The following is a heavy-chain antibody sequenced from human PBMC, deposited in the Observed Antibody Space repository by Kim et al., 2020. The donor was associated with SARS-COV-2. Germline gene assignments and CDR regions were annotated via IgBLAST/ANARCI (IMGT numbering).Heavy chain of an antibody. Sequence: SETLSLTCTVSGGSISSYYWSWIRQPPGKGLEWIGYIYYSGSTNYNPSLKSRVTISVDTSKNQFSLKLSSVTAADTAVYYCARGTYDFWSGSDWYFDLWGRGTLVTVSS. V-gene: IGHV4-59*01. CDR2: IYYSGST. D-gene: IGHD3-3*01. CDR1: GGSISSYY. J-gene: IGHJ2*01. CDR3: ARGTYDFWSGSDWYFDL.